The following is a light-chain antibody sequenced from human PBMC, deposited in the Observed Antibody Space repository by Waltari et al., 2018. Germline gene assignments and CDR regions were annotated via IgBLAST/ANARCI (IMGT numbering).Light chain of an antibody. CDR1: ESVLYSSNNKNH. J-gene: IGKJ4*01. CDR2: WAS. Sequence: DIVMTQSPESLAVSLGERATISCKTSESVLYSSNNKNHLAWYQQKPGQPPRLLLYWASTRESGVPDRFIGSGSETDFTLTVTSLQAEDVAVYYCQQYYNTPLTFGGGTMVEVK. CDR3: QQYYNTPLT. V-gene: IGKV4-1*01.